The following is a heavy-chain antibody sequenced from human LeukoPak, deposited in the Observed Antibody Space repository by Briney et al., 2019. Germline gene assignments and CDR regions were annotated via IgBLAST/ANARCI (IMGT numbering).Heavy chain of an antibody. CDR1: GFTFSSYG. CDR2: ISYDGSNK. D-gene: IGHD2-2*01. J-gene: IGHJ6*02. CDR3: AKDEVYCSSTSCYDYYYYYGMDV. V-gene: IGHV3-30*18. Sequence: GGSLRLSWAASGFTFSSYGMHWVRQAPGKGLEWVAVISYDGSNKYYADSVKGRFTISRDNSKNTLYLQMTSLRAEDTAVYYCAKDEVYCSSTSCYDYYYYYGMDVWGQGTTVTVSS.